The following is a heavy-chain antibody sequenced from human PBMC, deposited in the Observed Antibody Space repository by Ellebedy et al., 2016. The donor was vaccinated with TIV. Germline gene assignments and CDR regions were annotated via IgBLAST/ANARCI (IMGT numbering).Heavy chain of an antibody. CDR2: INHSGST. D-gene: IGHD3-9*01. CDR1: GGSFSGYY. V-gene: IGHV4-34*01. J-gene: IGHJ6*02. CDR3: ARDHGRVLTGYYKRDYGLDV. Sequence: MPSETLSLTCAVYGGSFSGYYWSWIRQPPGKGLEWIGEINHSGSTNYNPSLKSRVTISVDTSKNQFSVKLSSVTAADTAVYYCARDHGRVLTGYYKRDYGLDVWGQGTTVTVSS.